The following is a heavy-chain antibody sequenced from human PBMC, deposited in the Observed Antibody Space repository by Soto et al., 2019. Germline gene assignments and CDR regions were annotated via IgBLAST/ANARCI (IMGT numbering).Heavy chain of an antibody. J-gene: IGHJ6*02. V-gene: IGHV1-69*13. CDR1: GGTFSSYA. D-gene: IGHD6-13*01. Sequence: SVKVSCKASGGTFSSYAISWVRQAPGQGLEWMGGIIPIFGTANYAQKFQGRVTITADESTSTAYMELSSLRSEDAAVYYCARSRQAASSWSYYYYGMDVWGQGTTVTVSS. CDR2: IIPIFGTA. CDR3: ARSRQAASSWSYYYYGMDV.